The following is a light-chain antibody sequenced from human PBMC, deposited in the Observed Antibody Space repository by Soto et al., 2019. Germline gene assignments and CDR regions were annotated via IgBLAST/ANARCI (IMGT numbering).Light chain of an antibody. CDR1: QSVLYSSNNKNY. J-gene: IGKJ5*01. CDR2: WAS. CDR3: MQTLQGVT. V-gene: IGKV4-1*01. Sequence: DIVMTQSPDSLAVSLGERATINCKSSQSVLYSSNNKNYLAWYQQKPGQPPKLLIYWASTRESGVPDRFSGSGSGTDFTLKVSRVETEDVGTYYCMQTLQGVTFGQGTRLEI.